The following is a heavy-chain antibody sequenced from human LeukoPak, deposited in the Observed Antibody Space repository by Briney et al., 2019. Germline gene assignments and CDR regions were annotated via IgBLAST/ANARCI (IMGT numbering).Heavy chain of an antibody. Sequence: ASVKVSCKASGYTFTGYYMHWVRQAPGQGLEWMGWISAYNGNTNYAQKFQGRITMTTDTSTSTAYMELRSLRSDDTAVYYCARDLKMGYSSGRYSWGTGSSNDYWGQGTLVTVSS. CDR2: ISAYNGNT. CDR1: GYTFTGYY. CDR3: ARDLKMGYSSGRYSWGTGSSNDY. J-gene: IGHJ4*02. V-gene: IGHV1-18*04. D-gene: IGHD6-19*01.